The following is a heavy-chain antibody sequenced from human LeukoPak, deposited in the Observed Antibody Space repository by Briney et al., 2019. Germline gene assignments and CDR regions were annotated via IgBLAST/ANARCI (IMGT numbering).Heavy chain of an antibody. Sequence: GASVKVSCKASGYTFTSYYMHWVRQAPGQGLEWMGIINPSGGSTSYAQKFQGRVTMTRDTSTSTVYMELSSLRSEDTAVYYCALVLGYCSGGSCYGGFDSWGQGTLVTVSS. CDR2: INPSGGST. CDR1: GYTFTSYY. J-gene: IGHJ5*01. D-gene: IGHD2-15*01. V-gene: IGHV1-46*01. CDR3: ALVLGYCSGGSCYGGFDS.